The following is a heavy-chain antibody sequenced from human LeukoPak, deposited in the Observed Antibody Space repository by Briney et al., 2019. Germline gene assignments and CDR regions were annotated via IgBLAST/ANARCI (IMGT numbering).Heavy chain of an antibody. Sequence: GGSLRLSCAASGFTFSSYAMHWVRQAPGKGLEWVAVISYDGSNKYYADSVKGRFTISRDNSKNTLYLQMNSLRAEDTAVYYCAREYCGGDCYSGVDYWGQGTLVTVSS. J-gene: IGHJ4*02. CDR2: ISYDGSNK. CDR1: GFTFSSYA. V-gene: IGHV3-30*01. D-gene: IGHD2-21*02. CDR3: AREYCGGDCYSGVDY.